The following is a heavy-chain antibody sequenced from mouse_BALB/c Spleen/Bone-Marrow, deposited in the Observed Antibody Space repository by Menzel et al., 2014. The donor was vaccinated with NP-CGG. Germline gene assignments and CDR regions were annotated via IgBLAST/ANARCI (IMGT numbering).Heavy chain of an antibody. J-gene: IGHJ2*01. Sequence: KQSGSELVRPGASVKLSCKASGYTFTSYWMHWVRQRHGQGLEWIGNIYPGSGRTYYHEKFKNKVSLTVDTSSSTAYMHLSSLTSEDSAVYYCTRREGAYYGNYVGYFDYWGQGTTLTVSS. CDR2: IYPGSGRT. CDR3: TRREGAYYGNYVGYFDY. V-gene: IGHV1S22*01. CDR1: GYTFTSYW. D-gene: IGHD2-10*01.